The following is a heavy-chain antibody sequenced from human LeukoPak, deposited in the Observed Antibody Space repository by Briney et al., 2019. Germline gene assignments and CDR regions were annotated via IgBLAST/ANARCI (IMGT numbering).Heavy chain of an antibody. CDR3: ARDSYYYDSSGPH. J-gene: IGHJ4*02. CDR2: ISSSSSYI. D-gene: IGHD3-22*01. Sequence: PGGSLRLSCAASGFTFSSYAMSWVRQAPGKGLEWVSSISSSSSYIYYADSVKGRFTISRDNAKNSLYLQMNSLRAEDTAVYYCARDSYYYDSSGPHWGQGTLVTVSS. CDR1: GFTFSSYA. V-gene: IGHV3-21*01.